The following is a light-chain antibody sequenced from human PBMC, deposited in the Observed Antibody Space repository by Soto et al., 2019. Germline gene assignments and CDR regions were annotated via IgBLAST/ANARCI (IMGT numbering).Light chain of an antibody. V-gene: IGKV3-11*01. J-gene: IGKJ5*01. CDR3: QQRTNWRIT. Sequence: EIVLTQSPATLALSPGERATLSCRASQSVSSSLAWYQQKPGQSPRLLIYDTSNRATGIPARFSGSGSGTDFTLTISSLEPEDFAVYSCQQRTNWRITFGQGTRLDIK. CDR2: DTS. CDR1: QSVSSS.